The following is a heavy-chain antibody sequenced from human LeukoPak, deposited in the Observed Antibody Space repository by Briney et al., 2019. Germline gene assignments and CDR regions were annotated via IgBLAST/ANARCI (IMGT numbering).Heavy chain of an antibody. Sequence: PGRSLRLSCAASGFTFSSYGMHWVRQAPGKGLEGVAVISYDGSNKYYADSVKGRFTISRDNSKNTLYLQMNSLRAEDTAVYYCAKGGYSGSYYAHDYFDYWGQGTLVTVSS. D-gene: IGHD1-26*01. CDR2: ISYDGSNK. J-gene: IGHJ4*02. CDR1: GFTFSSYG. V-gene: IGHV3-30*18. CDR3: AKGGYSGSYYAHDYFDY.